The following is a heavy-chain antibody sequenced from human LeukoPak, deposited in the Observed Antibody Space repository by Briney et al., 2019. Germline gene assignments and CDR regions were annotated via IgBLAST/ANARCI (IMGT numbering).Heavy chain of an antibody. CDR2: ISAYNGNT. V-gene: IGHV1-18*04. CDR3: ARDQPKQWLVRGIDY. D-gene: IGHD6-19*01. Sequence: ASVKVSCKASGYTFTGYYMHWVRQAPGQGLEWMGWISAYNGNTNYAQKLQGRVTMTTDTSASTAYMELRSLRSDDTAVYYCARDQPKQWLVRGIDYWGQGTLVTVSS. CDR1: GYTFTGYY. J-gene: IGHJ4*02.